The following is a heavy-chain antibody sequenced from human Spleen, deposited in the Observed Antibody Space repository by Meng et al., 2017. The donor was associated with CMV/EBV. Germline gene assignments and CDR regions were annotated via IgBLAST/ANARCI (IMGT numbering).Heavy chain of an antibody. Sequence: GESLKISCAASGFTFSGYAMHWVRQAPGKGLEWVAVISFDGSNKYFADSVKGRFTISRDNAKNTLYLQMNSLRTEDTAMYYCASSRGYKTSYYHYGIDVWGQGTTFPVSS. J-gene: IGHJ6*02. D-gene: IGHD5-24*01. V-gene: IGHV3-30*04. CDR2: ISFDGSNK. CDR1: GFTFSGYA. CDR3: ASSRGYKTSYYHYGIDV.